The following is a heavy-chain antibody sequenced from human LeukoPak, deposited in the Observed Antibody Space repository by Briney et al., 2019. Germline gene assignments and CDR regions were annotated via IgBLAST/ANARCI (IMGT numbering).Heavy chain of an antibody. V-gene: IGHV1-2*02. CDR3: ATSAGDYRAGHYYYMGV. CDR1: GYSFTDYY. J-gene: IGHJ6*03. D-gene: IGHD4-11*01. CDR2: INPNSGGT. Sequence: ASVKVSCKTSGYSFTDYYMHWVRQAPGQGLEWMGWINPNSGGTSSAQKFQGRVTMTRDTSITTVYMEVSWLTSDDTAVYYCATSAGDYRAGHYYYMGVWGKGTSVTVSS.